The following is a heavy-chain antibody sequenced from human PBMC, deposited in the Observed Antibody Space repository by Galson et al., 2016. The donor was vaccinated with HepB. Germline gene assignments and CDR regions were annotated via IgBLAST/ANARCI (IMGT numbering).Heavy chain of an antibody. D-gene: IGHD4-17*01. J-gene: IGHJ4*02. CDR3: ARRTTVTKGFDY. CDR2: VDHRGNT. CDR1: VHSMSSGDYC. Sequence: TLSLTCTVAVHSMSSGDYCWIWIRQHPGKGQEGIGKVDHRGNTDYKPSLKGRVTMSVDTSKKQFALRLNSVTAADTAVYYFARRTTVTKGFDYWGQGALVTVSS. V-gene: IGHV4-31*03.